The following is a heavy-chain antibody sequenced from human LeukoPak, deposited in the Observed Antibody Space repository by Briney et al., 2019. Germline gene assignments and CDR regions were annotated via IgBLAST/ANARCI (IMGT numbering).Heavy chain of an antibody. CDR3: ARYNWNGPPENSFDY. CDR1: GYTFTSYD. Sequence: ASVKVSCKASGYTFTSYDINWVRHAPGQGLEWMGWMNPNSGNTGYAQKFQGRVTMTRNTSISTAYMELSSLRSEDTAVYYCARYNWNGPPENSFDYWGQGTLVTVSS. J-gene: IGHJ4*02. V-gene: IGHV1-8*01. D-gene: IGHD1-1*01. CDR2: MNPNSGNT.